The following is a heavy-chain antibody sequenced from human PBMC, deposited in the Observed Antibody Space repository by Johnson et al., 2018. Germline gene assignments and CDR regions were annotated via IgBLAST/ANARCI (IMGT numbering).Heavy chain of an antibody. Sequence: QVQLVESGGGLVKPGGSLRLSCAASGFTFSDYYMGWIRQAPGKGLEWVASISSSGSYIYYADSVKGRFTISRDKVKKSLYLQMDSLGAEGTVVDYCARGGVDGGRYYYYIYDMDGGGKGTTVTGSS. V-gene: IGHV3-11*04. D-gene: IGHD4-23*01. CDR1: GFTFSDYY. CDR3: ARGGVDGGRYYYYIYDMDG. J-gene: IGHJ6*03. CDR2: ISSSGSYI.